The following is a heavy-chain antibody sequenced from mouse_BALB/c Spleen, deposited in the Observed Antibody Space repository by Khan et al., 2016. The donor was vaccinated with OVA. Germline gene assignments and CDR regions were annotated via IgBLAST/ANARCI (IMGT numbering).Heavy chain of an antibody. CDR1: GDSITSGF. D-gene: IGHD2-12*01. CDR3: ARSYDSWAMDF. CDR2: VTYSGNT. J-gene: IGHJ4*01. Sequence: VQLKQSGPSLVKPSQTLSLTCSVTGDSITSGFLNWIRKFPGNKFEYMGYVTYSGNTYYNPSLKTRLSITRDTSKSQYYLQLNSVPTEDTATYFCARSYDSWAMDFWGQGTSVTVSS. V-gene: IGHV3-8*02.